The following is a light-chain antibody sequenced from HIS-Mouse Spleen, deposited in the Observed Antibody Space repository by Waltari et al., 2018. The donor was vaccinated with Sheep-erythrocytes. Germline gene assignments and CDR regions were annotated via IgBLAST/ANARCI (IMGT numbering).Light chain of an antibody. Sequence: SYELTQPPSVSVSPGQTASITCLGAKVGDNSAFWYQQKPGQSPVLVIYQDSKRPSGIPERFSGSNSGNTATLTISGTQAMDEADYYCQAWDSSTVVFGGGTKLTVL. V-gene: IGLV3-1*01. CDR3: QAWDSSTVV. J-gene: IGLJ2*01. CDR1: KVGDNS. CDR2: QDS.